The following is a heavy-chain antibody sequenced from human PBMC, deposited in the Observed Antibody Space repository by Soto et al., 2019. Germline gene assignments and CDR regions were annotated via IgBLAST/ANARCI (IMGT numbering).Heavy chain of an antibody. CDR1: GFTFSSYA. J-gene: IGHJ4*02. Sequence: EVQLLESGGGLVQPGGSLRLSCAASGFTFSSYAMSWVRQAPGKGLEWVSAISGSGGSTYYADSVKGRFTISRDNSQNTLSLQMNSLRAEDTAVYYCAKDRGGCSSTSCPPRLFDYWGQGPLVTVSS. V-gene: IGHV3-23*01. CDR2: ISGSGGST. CDR3: AKDRGGCSSTSCPPRLFDY. D-gene: IGHD2-2*01.